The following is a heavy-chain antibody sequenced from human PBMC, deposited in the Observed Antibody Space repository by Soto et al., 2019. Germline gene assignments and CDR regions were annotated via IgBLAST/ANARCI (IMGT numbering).Heavy chain of an antibody. J-gene: IGHJ4*02. D-gene: IGHD6-6*01. V-gene: IGHV1-69*06. Sequence: QVQLVQSGAEVKKPGSSVKVSCKASGGTFSSYAISWVRQAPGQGLECMGGIIPIFGTANYAQKFQGRVMITADKSTSTADMELSSLRPEDTAVYYCARGMYSSSRRGYFDYWGQGTLVTVSS. CDR3: ARGMYSSSRRGYFDY. CDR2: IIPIFGTA. CDR1: GGTFSSYA.